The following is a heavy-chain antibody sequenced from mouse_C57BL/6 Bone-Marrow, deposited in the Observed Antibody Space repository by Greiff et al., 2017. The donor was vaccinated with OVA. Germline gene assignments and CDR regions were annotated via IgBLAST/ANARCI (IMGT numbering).Heavy chain of an antibody. J-gene: IGHJ2*01. CDR1: GFTFSDYG. CDR3: ARPYYYGSSYDFDY. Sequence: EVMLVESGGGLVKPGGSLKLSCAASGFTFSDYGMHWVRQAPEKGLEWVAYISSGSSTIYYADTVKGRFTISRDNAKNTLFLQMTSLRSEDTAMYYCARPYYYGSSYDFDYWGQGTTLTVSS. CDR2: ISSGSSTI. V-gene: IGHV5-17*01. D-gene: IGHD1-1*01.